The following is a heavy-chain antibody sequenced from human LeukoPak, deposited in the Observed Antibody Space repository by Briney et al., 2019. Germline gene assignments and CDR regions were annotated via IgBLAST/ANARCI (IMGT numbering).Heavy chain of an antibody. CDR2: IHYTGTT. J-gene: IGHJ5*02. D-gene: IGHD3-3*01. V-gene: IGHV4-59*08. CDR1: GGSISGYY. CDR3: ARREVLRFLEWSNWFDP. Sequence: SETLSLTCTVSGGSISGYYWSWIRQAPGKGLEWIGYIHYTGTTNYNPSLRSRVTISVDMSKNQFSLKLSSVTAADTAVYYCARREVLRFLEWSNWFDPWGQGTLVTVSS.